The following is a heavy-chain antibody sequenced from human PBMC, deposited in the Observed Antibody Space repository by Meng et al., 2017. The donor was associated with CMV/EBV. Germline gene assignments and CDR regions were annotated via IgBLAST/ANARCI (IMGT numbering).Heavy chain of an antibody. CDR1: GVSFSGYY. D-gene: IGHD6-13*01. Sequence: SETLSLTCAVYGVSFSGYYWSWIRQPPGKGLEWIGEINHSGSTNYNPSLKSRVTISVDTSKNQFSLKLSSVTAADTAVYYCARYSSWPGLASAWGQGTLVTVSS. CDR2: INHSGST. J-gene: IGHJ5*02. CDR3: ARYSSWPGLASA. V-gene: IGHV4-34*01.